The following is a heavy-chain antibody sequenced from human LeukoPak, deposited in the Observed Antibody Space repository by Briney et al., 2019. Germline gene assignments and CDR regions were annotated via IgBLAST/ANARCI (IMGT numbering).Heavy chain of an antibody. J-gene: IGHJ6*02. Sequence: GGSLRLSCTASGFTFGDYAMSWFRQAPGKGLEWVSSISSSSSYIYYADSVKGRFTISRDNAKNSLYLQMNSLRAEDTAVYYCARDRYTPGDYYYYGMDVWGQGTTVTVSS. D-gene: IGHD5-12*01. CDR3: ARDRYTPGDYYYYGMDV. CDR2: ISSSSSYI. CDR1: GFTFGDYA. V-gene: IGHV3-21*01.